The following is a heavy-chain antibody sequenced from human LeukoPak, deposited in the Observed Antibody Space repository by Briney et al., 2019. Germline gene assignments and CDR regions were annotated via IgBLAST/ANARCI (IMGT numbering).Heavy chain of an antibody. D-gene: IGHD6-19*01. J-gene: IGHJ4*02. CDR1: GYTFTNYP. CDR2: INTNTGNP. Sequence: ASVKVSCKASGYTFTNYPMIWVRQAPGQGLEWMGWINTNTGNPTYAQGFTGRFVFSLDTSVGTTYLQISSLKTEDTAVYYCARGGYSRGQGSPFDYWGQGTLVTVSS. V-gene: IGHV7-4-1*02. CDR3: ARGGYSRGQGSPFDY.